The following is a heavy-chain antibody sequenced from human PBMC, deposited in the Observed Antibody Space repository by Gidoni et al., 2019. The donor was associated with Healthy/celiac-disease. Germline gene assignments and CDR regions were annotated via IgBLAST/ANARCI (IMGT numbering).Heavy chain of an antibody. Sequence: IVSTNYNPSLKSRVTMSVDTSKNQFSLKLSSVTAADTAVYYCAREKVGVVNWFDPWGQGTLVTVSS. D-gene: IGHD3-3*01. J-gene: IGHJ5*02. V-gene: IGHV4-4*07. CDR2: IVST. CDR3: AREKVGVVNWFDP.